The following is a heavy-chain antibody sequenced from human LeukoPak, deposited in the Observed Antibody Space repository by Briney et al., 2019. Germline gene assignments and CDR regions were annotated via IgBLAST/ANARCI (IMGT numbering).Heavy chain of an antibody. Sequence: GGSLRLSCLTSGFTLSTNAMSWVRQAPGKGLEWLSGISGSGASTYYADSVKGRFTISRDDSRNTLYLQMNSLRGDDTAVYYCAKDVGKWESLHFFDYWGQGTLVTLSS. D-gene: IGHD1-26*01. CDR3: AKDVGKWESLHFFDY. V-gene: IGHV3-23*01. CDR1: GFTLSTNA. J-gene: IGHJ4*02. CDR2: ISGSGAST.